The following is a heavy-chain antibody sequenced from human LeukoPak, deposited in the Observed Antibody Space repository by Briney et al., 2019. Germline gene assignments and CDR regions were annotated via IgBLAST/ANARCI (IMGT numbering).Heavy chain of an antibody. V-gene: IGHV3-30*04. CDR1: GFRFSTFP. CDR2: ILYDGSTQ. D-gene: IGHD2-2*01. CDR3: ARVDCRSTSCSPFDY. J-gene: IGHJ4*02. Sequence: GGSLRLSCAASGFRFSTFPMHWVRQAPGKGLEWGAVILYDGSTQYYADSVRGRFTASRDNSKDTLYLQMNSLRVEDTAVYYCARVDCRSTSCSPFDYWGQGTLVTVSS.